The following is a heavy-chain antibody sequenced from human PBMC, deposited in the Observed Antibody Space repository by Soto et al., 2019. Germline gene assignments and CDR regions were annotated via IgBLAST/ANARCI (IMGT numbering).Heavy chain of an antibody. V-gene: IGHV1-69*02. D-gene: IGHD6-13*01. Sequence: QVQLVQSGAEVKKPGSSVKVSCKASGGTFSSYISWVRQAPGQGLEWMGRIIPILGIANYAQTFQGKVTITADKSTSTAYMELSSLRAEDTAVYYCANLATADTLDYWGQGTLVTVS. CDR3: ANLATADTLDY. CDR2: IIPILGIA. CDR1: GGTFSSY. J-gene: IGHJ4*02.